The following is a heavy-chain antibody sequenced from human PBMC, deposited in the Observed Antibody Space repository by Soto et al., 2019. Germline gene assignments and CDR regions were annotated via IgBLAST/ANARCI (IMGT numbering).Heavy chain of an antibody. V-gene: IGHV4-59*01. CDR1: GYSITGSS. J-gene: IGHJ4*02. D-gene: IGHD6-19*01. CDR2: MYFSGST. Sequence: SETLSLTCTILGYSITGSSWSWIWQPPGKGLEWIAYMYFSGSTNYNPSLKSRVTISVDTSKNQFSLKLTSVTAADTAVYYCARGSGWYFHWGQGTLVTVS. CDR3: ARGSGWYFH.